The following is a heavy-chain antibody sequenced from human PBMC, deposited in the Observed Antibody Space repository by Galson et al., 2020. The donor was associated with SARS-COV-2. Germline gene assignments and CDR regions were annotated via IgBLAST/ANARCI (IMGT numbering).Heavy chain of an antibody. D-gene: IGHD1-26*01. Sequence: QLGESLKISCAASGFTFTNYAMHWVRQAPGKGLEWLTVISHHGNIHVYEDSVKGRFTISRDNSGNMVFLQIVSLRPDDTALYYCTRDVSGGASDIWGQGTMVTVSS. CDR1: GFTFTNYA. CDR3: TRDVSGGASDI. V-gene: IGHV3-30-3*01. CDR2: ISHHGNIH. J-gene: IGHJ3*02.